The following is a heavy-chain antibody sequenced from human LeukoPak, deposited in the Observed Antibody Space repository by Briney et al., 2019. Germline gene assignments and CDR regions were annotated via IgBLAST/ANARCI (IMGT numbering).Heavy chain of an antibody. Sequence: GGSLRLSCAASGFTFSSYGMHWVRQAPGKGLEWVAVISYDGSNKYYADSVKGRFTISRDNSKNTLYLQMNSLRAEDTAVYYCAKERSGYVSPFDYWGQGTLVTVSS. D-gene: IGHD5-12*01. CDR2: ISYDGSNK. J-gene: IGHJ4*02. CDR3: AKERSGYVSPFDY. V-gene: IGHV3-30*18. CDR1: GFTFSSYG.